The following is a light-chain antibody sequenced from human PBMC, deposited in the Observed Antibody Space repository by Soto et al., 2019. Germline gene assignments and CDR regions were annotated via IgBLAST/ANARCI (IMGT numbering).Light chain of an antibody. J-gene: IGKJ1*01. Sequence: DIQMTQSPSTLSGSVGDRVTITCRASQTISSWLAWYQQKPGKAPKLLIYKASTLKSGVPSRFSGSGSGTELTITISSLQTDDFATYYCQHYNSYSEAFGQGTKVELK. V-gene: IGKV1-5*03. CDR1: QTISSW. CDR3: QHYNSYSEA. CDR2: KAS.